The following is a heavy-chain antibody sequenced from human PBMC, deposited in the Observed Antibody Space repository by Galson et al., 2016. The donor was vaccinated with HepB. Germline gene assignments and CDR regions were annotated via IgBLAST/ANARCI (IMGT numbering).Heavy chain of an antibody. CDR3: ARSGEPS. D-gene: IGHD4-17*01. J-gene: IGHJ5*02. CDR2: INQDGIEK. CDR1: GFTFSSYW. V-gene: IGHV3-7*01. Sequence: SLRLSCATSGFTFSSYWMTWVRQAPEKGLEWVANINQDGIEKYYVGSVEGRFTISRDNAKKSLYLQMDSLRAEDTAVYYCARSGEPSWGQGTLVTVSS.